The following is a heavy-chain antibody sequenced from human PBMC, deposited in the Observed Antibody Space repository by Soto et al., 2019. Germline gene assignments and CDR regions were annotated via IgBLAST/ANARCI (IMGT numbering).Heavy chain of an antibody. Sequence: SVKVSCKASGGTFSSYAISWVRQAPGQGLEWMGGIIPIFGTANYAQKFQGRVTITADESTSTVYLQMNSLRDEDSAMFYCARSRSGAVADSFDFWGQGTLVTVSS. D-gene: IGHD3-10*01. V-gene: IGHV1-69*13. CDR3: ARSRSGAVADSFDF. J-gene: IGHJ4*02. CDR2: IIPIFGTA. CDR1: GGTFSSYA.